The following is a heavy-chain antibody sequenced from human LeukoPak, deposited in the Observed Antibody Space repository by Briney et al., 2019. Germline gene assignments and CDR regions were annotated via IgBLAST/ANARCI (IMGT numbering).Heavy chain of an antibody. CDR2: ISGSDGST. D-gene: IGHD3-22*01. CDR1: GFTFSSYA. J-gene: IGHJ3*02. V-gene: IGHV3-23*01. CDR3: AKGTHYYDSSGYWGAFDI. Sequence: GGSLRLSCAASGFTFSSYAMNWVRQAPGKGLEWVSSISGSDGSTDYADSVKGRFTISRDNSKNTLYLQMNSLRAEDTAVYYCAKGTHYYDSSGYWGAFDIWGQGTMVTVSS.